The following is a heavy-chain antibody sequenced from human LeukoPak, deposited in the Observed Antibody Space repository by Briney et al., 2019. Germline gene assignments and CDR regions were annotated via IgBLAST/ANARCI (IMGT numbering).Heavy chain of an antibody. D-gene: IGHD3-10*01. V-gene: IGHV3-7*01. CDR1: GFTFSSYW. CDR2: IKQDGSEK. J-gene: IGHJ4*02. Sequence: PGGSLRLSCAASGFTFSSYWMSWVRQAPGKGLEWVANIKQDGSEKYYVDSVKGRFTISRDNAKNSLYLQMNSLRAEDTAVYYCAREKEDYGSGSYLDYWGQGTLVTVSS. CDR3: AREKEDYGSGSYLDY.